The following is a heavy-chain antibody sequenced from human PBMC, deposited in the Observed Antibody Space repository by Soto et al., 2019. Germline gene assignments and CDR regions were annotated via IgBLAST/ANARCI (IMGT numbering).Heavy chain of an antibody. J-gene: IGHJ4*02. CDR1: GFTFSSYA. CDR3: AKDTMVRGVITVGGFY. CDR2: ISGSGGST. D-gene: IGHD3-10*01. V-gene: IGHV3-23*01. Sequence: GGSLRLSCAASGFTFSSYAMSWVRQAPGKGLEWVSAISGSGGSTYYADSVKGRFTISRDNSKNTLYLQMNSLRAEDTAVYYCAKDTMVRGVITVGGFYWGQGTLVTVSS.